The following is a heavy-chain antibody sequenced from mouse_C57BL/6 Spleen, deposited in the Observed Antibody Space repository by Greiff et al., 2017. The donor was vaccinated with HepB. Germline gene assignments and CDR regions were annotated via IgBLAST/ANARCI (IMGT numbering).Heavy chain of an antibody. D-gene: IGHD2-3*01. Sequence: EVKLQESGGGLVKPGGSLKLSCAASGFTFSSYAMSWVRQTPEKRLEWVATISDGGSYTYYPDNVKGRFTISRDNAKNNLYLQMSHLKSEDTAMYYCARDGYYVRFLYAMDYWGQGTSVTVSS. CDR3: ARDGYYVRFLYAMDY. CDR2: ISDGGSYT. CDR1: GFTFSSYA. V-gene: IGHV5-4*01. J-gene: IGHJ4*01.